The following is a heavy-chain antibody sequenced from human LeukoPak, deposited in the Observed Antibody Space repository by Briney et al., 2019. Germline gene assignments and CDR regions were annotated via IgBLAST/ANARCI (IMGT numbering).Heavy chain of an antibody. V-gene: IGHV1-24*01. Sequence: ASVKVSCKVSGYTLTELSMHWVRQAPGKGLEWMGGFDPEDGETIYAQKFQGRVTMTEDTSTDTAYMELSSLRSDDTAVYYWARDRGSGSSYYYYYGMDVWGQGTTVTVSS. CDR1: GYTLTELS. CDR3: ARDRGSGSSYYYYYGMDV. D-gene: IGHD6-6*01. CDR2: FDPEDGET. J-gene: IGHJ6*02.